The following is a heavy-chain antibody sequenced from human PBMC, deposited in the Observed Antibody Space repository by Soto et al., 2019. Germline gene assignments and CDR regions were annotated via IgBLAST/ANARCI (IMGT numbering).Heavy chain of an antibody. Sequence: GGSLRLSCAASGFTFSSYGMHWVRQAPGKGLEWVAVISYDGSNKYYADSVKGRFTISRDNSKNTLYLQMNSLRAEDTAVYYCAKDNEQQLAASDYWGQGTLVTVSS. CDR2: ISYDGSNK. CDR1: GFTFSSYG. CDR3: AKDNEQQLAASDY. D-gene: IGHD6-13*01. V-gene: IGHV3-30*18. J-gene: IGHJ4*02.